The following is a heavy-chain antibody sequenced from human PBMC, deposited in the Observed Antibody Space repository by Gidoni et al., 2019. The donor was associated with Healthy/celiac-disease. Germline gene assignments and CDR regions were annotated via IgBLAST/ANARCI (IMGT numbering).Heavy chain of an antibody. V-gene: IGHV3-11*05. CDR3: ARQVEQGSYFDY. J-gene: IGHJ4*02. CDR1: GFTFSDYY. CDR2: ISSSSSYT. Sequence: QVQLVESGGGLVKPGGSLRLSCAASGFTFSDYYMSWIRQAPGKGLEWVSYISSSSSYTNYADSVKGRFTIARDNAKNSLYLQMNSLRAEDTAVYYCARQVEQGSYFDYWGQGTLVTVSS. D-gene: IGHD1-26*01.